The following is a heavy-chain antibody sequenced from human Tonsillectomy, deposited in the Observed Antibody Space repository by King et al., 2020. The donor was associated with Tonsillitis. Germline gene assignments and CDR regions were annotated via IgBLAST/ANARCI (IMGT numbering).Heavy chain of an antibody. CDR3: ARGGLRRHHSN. J-gene: IGHJ4*02. Sequence: VQLQRWGAGLLKPSETLSLTCAVYGGSFSGYYWSWIRQPPGKGLEWIGEINHSGSTNYNPSLKSRVTISVDTSKNQFSLKLSSVTAADTAVYYCARGGLRRHHSNWGQGTLVTVSS. CDR1: GGSFSGYY. CDR2: INHSGST. D-gene: IGHD1-14*01. V-gene: IGHV4-34*01.